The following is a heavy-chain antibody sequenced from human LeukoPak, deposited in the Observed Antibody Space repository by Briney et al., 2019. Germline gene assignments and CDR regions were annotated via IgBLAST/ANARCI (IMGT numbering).Heavy chain of an antibody. J-gene: IGHJ6*03. Sequence: PGGSLRLSCEGSGFSFSTYAMHWVRQAPGKGLEWVAVISYDGSNKYYADSVKGRFTISRDNSKNTLYLQMNSLRAEDTAVYYCAKPLVTHPRDGYYYEEYYYYMDVWGKGTTVTVSS. D-gene: IGHD3-22*01. CDR1: GFSFSTYA. V-gene: IGHV3-30*18. CDR2: ISYDGSNK. CDR3: AKPLVTHPRDGYYYEEYYYYMDV.